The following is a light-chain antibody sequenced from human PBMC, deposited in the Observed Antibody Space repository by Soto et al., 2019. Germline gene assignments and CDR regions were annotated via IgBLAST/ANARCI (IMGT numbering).Light chain of an antibody. CDR2: AAS. CDR1: QNISDH. CDR3: QKYNTTPRT. Sequence: DFQMTQSPSSLSASVGERVTITCRASQNISDHLAWYQQKPGKVPSLLIDAASTLQSGVPSRFSGGGSGTDFPLTISSLQPEDVATYYCQKYNTTPRTFGEGTKVELK. V-gene: IGKV1-27*01. J-gene: IGKJ1*01.